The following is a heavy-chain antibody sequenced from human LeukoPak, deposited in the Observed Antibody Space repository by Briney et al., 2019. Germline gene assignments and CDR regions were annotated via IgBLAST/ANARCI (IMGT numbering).Heavy chain of an antibody. CDR1: GYSFTGYY. Sequence: ASVKVSCKASGYSFTGYYMHWVRQAPGQGLEWMGWINPYSGGTNYAQKFQGRVTMTRDTSISTAYMELSRLRSDDTAVYYCAIFPTHLGYCSGGSCSGSYYDSRETKIDYWGQGTLVTVSS. CDR2: INPYSGGT. V-gene: IGHV1-2*02. J-gene: IGHJ4*02. D-gene: IGHD2-15*01. CDR3: AIFPTHLGYCSGGSCSGSYYDSRETKIDY.